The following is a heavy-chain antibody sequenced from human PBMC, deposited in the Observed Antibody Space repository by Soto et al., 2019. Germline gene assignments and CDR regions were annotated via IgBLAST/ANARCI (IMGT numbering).Heavy chain of an antibody. Sequence: PGGSLRLSCAASGFTFSSYAMSWVRQAPGKGLEWVSAISGSGGSTYYADSVKGRFTISRDNSKNTLYLQMNSLRAEDTAVYYCAKDLVRGVIMENYYGMDVWGQGTTVTVSS. J-gene: IGHJ6*02. V-gene: IGHV3-23*01. CDR2: ISGSGGST. CDR1: GFTFSSYA. D-gene: IGHD3-10*01. CDR3: AKDLVRGVIMENYYGMDV.